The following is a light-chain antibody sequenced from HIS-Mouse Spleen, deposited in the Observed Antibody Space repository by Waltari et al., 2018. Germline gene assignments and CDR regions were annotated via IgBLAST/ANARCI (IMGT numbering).Light chain of an antibody. CDR2: EGS. Sequence: QSALTQPASVSGSPGQSITISCTGTSSGVGSYNLVSWYQQHPGKAPNLMIYEGSKRPSGVSNRFSGSKSGNTASLTISGLQAEDEADYYCCSYAGSSTWVFGGGTKLTVL. J-gene: IGLJ3*02. CDR3: CSYAGSSTWV. V-gene: IGLV2-23*01. CDR1: SSGVGSYNL.